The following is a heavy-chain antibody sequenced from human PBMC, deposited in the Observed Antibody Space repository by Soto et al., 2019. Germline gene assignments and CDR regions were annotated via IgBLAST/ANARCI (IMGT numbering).Heavy chain of an antibody. CDR3: ARGGIEYCIRTSCRNWFDP. CDR2: ISAYNGNT. D-gene: IGHD2-2*01. V-gene: IGHV1-18*01. J-gene: IGHJ5*02. CDR1: GYTFTSYG. Sequence: QVQLVQSGAEVKKPGASVKVSCKASGYTFTSYGISWVRQAPGQGLEWMGWISAYNGNTNYAQKLQGRVTMTTDTXXSXAXXELRSLRSDDTAVYYCARGGIEYCIRTSCRNWFDPWGQGTLVTVSS.